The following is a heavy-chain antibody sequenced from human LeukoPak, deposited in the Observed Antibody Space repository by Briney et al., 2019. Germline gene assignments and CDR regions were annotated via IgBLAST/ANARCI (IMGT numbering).Heavy chain of an antibody. J-gene: IGHJ5*02. Sequence: PGGSLRLSCAASGFTFSSYGMHWVRPAPGKGLEWVAVIWYDGSNKYYADSVKGRFTLARDNSKKTAFRQIDSRRAEDTAVYYWSRTPPGAGNLFDPWGQGTLVTVSS. CDR1: GFTFSSYG. V-gene: IGHV3-33*01. CDR2: IWYDGSNK. D-gene: IGHD2-15*01. CDR3: SRTPPGAGNLFDP.